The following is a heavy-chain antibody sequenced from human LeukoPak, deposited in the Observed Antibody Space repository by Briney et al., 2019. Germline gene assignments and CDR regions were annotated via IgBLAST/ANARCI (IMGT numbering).Heavy chain of an antibody. D-gene: IGHD2-15*01. CDR2: IYSGGST. J-gene: IGHJ4*02. Sequence: GGSLRLSCAASGFTVSSNYMDWVRQAPGKGLEWVSVIYSGGSTYYADSVKGRFTISRDNSKNTLYLQMNSLRAEDTAVYYCARGMCSGGNCYSAPDYWGQGTLVTVSS. V-gene: IGHV3-53*01. CDR1: GFTVSSNY. CDR3: ARGMCSGGNCYSAPDY.